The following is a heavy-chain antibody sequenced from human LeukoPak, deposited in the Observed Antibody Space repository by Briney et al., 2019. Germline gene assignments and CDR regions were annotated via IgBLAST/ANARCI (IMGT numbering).Heavy chain of an antibody. CDR2: IDGRGSST. J-gene: IGHJ4*02. Sequence: GGSLRLSCAASGFTFSNYAMSWVRQAPNKGLEWVSTIDGRGSSTFSADSVKGRFSISRDNSKNTLYLQMNSLRVEDTAVYYCAKYAPPTTTMTRFFDYWGQGALVTVSS. CDR3: AKYAPPTTTMTRFFDY. V-gene: IGHV3-23*05. D-gene: IGHD4-11*01. CDR1: GFTFSNYA.